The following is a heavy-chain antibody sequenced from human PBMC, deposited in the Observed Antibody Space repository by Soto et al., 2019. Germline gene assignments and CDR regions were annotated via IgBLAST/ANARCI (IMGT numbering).Heavy chain of an antibody. D-gene: IGHD3-22*01. J-gene: IGHJ3*02. V-gene: IGHV3-23*01. Sequence: GGSLRLSCAASGFTFSSYAMSWVRQAPGKGLEWVSAISGSGGSTYYADSVKGQFTISRDNSKNTLYVQMNSLRAEDTAVYYCAKGGQYYYDSSGYGAFDIWGQGTMVTVSS. CDR3: AKGGQYYYDSSGYGAFDI. CDR1: GFTFSSYA. CDR2: ISGSGGST.